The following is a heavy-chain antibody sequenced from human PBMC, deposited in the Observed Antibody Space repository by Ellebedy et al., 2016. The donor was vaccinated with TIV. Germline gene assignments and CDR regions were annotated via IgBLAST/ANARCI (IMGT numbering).Heavy chain of an antibody. J-gene: IGHJ4*02. CDR3: ARGSPPQLWSLPSEYYFDY. CDR2: IYYSGST. CDR1: GGSISSYY. V-gene: IGHV4-59*12. D-gene: IGHD5-18*01. Sequence: MPGGSLRLSCTVSGGSISSYYWSWIRQPPGKGLEWIGYIYYSGSTNYNPSLKSRVTISVDTSKNQFSLKLRSVTAADTAVYYCARGSPPQLWSLPSEYYFDYWGQGTLVTVSS.